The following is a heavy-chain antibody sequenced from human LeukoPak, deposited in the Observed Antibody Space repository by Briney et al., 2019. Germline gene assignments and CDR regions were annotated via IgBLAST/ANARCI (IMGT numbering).Heavy chain of an antibody. D-gene: IGHD3-22*01. CDR3: AREAYYYDSSGYDYVYYFDY. CDR1: GFTFSSYG. V-gene: IGHV3-30*03. CDR2: ISYDGSNK. J-gene: IGHJ4*02. Sequence: GGSLRLSCAASGFTFSSYGMHWVRQAPGKGLEWVAVISYDGSNKYYADSVKGRFTISRDNAKNSLYLQMNSLRAEDTAVYYCAREAYYYDSSGYDYVYYFDYWGQGTLVTVSS.